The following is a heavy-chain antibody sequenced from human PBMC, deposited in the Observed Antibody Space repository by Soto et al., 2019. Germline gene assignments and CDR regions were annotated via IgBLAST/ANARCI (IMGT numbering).Heavy chain of an antibody. CDR2: ISGSGGTT. Sequence: EVQLLESGGGLVQPGGSLRLSCAASGFTFSSYAMSWVRQAPGKVLEWVSAISGSGGTTYYADSVKGRFTISRHNSKNTLNLRMSVQETAVSFKYYCGRGHAGSYGRYFDYCGHGTLVTVSS. CDR3: GRGHAGSYGRYFDY. V-gene: IGHV3-23*01. J-gene: IGHJ4*01. CDR1: GFTFSSYA. D-gene: IGHD4-17*01.